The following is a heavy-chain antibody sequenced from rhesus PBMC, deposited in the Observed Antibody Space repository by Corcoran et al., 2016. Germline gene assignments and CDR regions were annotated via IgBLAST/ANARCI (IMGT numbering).Heavy chain of an antibody. CDR3: ARVDPSAYVYFDF. CDR1: GYTFTDYY. Sequence: QVQLVQSGAEVKKPGSSVKVSCKASGYTFTDYYIHWVRQSPRQGLEWMGWINPYNGNTRYAQKFQGRVTMTRDTSTTTVYMELSRLRSEDTAVYYCARVDPSAYVYFDFWGQGVLVTVSS. J-gene: IGHJ4*01. CDR2: INPYNGNT. D-gene: IGHD2-39*01. V-gene: IGHV1S2*01.